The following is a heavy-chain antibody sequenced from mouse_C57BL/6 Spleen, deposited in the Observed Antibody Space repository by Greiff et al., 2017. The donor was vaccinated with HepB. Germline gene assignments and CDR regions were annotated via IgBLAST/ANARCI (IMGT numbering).Heavy chain of an antibody. V-gene: IGHV5-17*01. D-gene: IGHD2-5*01. CDR2: ISSGSSTI. Sequence: EVQLVESGGGLVKPGGSLKLSCAASGFTFSDYGMHWVRQAPEKGLEWVAYISSGSSTIYYADTVKGRFPISRDNAKNTLFLQMTSLRSADTAMYYWARPSYYSNWGFAYWGQGTLVTVSA. CDR1: GFTFSDYG. J-gene: IGHJ3*01. CDR3: ARPSYYSNWGFAY.